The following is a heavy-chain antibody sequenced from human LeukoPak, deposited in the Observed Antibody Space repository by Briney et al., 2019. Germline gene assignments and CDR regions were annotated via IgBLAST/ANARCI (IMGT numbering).Heavy chain of an antibody. J-gene: IGHJ5*02. CDR2: IYHSGST. V-gene: IGHV4-30-2*01. CDR3: ARDPRITMIVVVTDLVRPLPQFDP. D-gene: IGHD3-22*01. Sequence: SETLSLTCAVSGGSISSGGYSWSWIRQPPGKGLEWIGYIYHSGSTYYNPSLKSRVTISVDRSKNQFSLKLSSVTAADTAVYYCARDPRITMIVVVTDLVRPLPQFDPWGQGTLVTVSS. CDR1: GGSISSGGYS.